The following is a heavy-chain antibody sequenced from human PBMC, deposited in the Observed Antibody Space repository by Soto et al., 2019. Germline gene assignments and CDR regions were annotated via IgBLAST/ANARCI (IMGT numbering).Heavy chain of an antibody. CDR3: ARARGYGGNSYYYFGMDV. Sequence: ASVKVSCKASGGTFSSYAISWVRQAPGQGLEWMGGIIPIFGTANYAQKFQGRVTITADESTSTAYMELSSLRSEDTAVYYCARARGYGGNSYYYFGMDVWGQGITVTVSS. V-gene: IGHV1-69*13. J-gene: IGHJ6*02. CDR1: GGTFSSYA. CDR2: IIPIFGTA. D-gene: IGHD2-21*02.